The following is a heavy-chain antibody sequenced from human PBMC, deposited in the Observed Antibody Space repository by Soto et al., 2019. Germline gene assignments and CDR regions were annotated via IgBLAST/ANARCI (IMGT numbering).Heavy chain of an antibody. J-gene: IGHJ4*02. CDR3: ARTDYGGNSGSYYFDY. V-gene: IGHV1-69*06. D-gene: IGHD4-17*01. CDR1: GGTFSSYA. Sequence: QVQLVQSGAEVKKPGSSVKVSCKASGGTFSSYAISWVRQAPGQGLEWMGGIIPIFGTANYAQKFQGRVTITADKSTSEAYRELSSLRSEDTAVYYCARTDYGGNSGSYYFDYWGQGTLVTVSS. CDR2: IIPIFGTA.